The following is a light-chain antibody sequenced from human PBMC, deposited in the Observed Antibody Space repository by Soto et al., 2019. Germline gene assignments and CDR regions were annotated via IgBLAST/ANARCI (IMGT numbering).Light chain of an antibody. Sequence: DIQLTQSPSFLSASIRDRVTITCQASQDISNYLAWYQQKPSKAPKLLIYAASTLQNGVPSRFSGSGSGTEFTLTITSLQPEDFATYYCQQLNNYPRTFGQGTKLEI. CDR2: AAS. CDR3: QQLNNYPRT. CDR1: QDISNY. J-gene: IGKJ2*01. V-gene: IGKV1-9*01.